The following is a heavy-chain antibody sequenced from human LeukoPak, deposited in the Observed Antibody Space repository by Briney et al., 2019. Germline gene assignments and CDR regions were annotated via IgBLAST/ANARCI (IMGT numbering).Heavy chain of an antibody. J-gene: IGHJ4*02. CDR2: INPNSGGT. V-gene: IGHV1-2*06. Sequence: ASVKVSCKASGYTFTGYYMHWVRQAPGQGLEWMGRINPNSGGTNYAQKFQGRVTMTRDTSISTAYMELSRLRSADTAVYYCARAPGREWLPDYWGQGTLVTVSS. D-gene: IGHD3-3*01. CDR3: ARAPGREWLPDY. CDR1: GYTFTGYY.